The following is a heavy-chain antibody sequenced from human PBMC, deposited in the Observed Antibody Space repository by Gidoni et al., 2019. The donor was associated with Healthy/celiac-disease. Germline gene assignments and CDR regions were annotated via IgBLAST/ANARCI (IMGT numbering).Heavy chain of an antibody. CDR3: AKERGGLRFLEWLSNDY. Sequence: EVQLVESGGGLVQPGGSLRLYGSASGFTLSSYAMSWVRRAPGKELGWVSAISGSGGSKYYADSVKGRCTISRDNYKNTLYLQMSSRRAEDTAVYYCAKERGGLRFLEWLSNDYWGQGTLVTVSS. CDR2: ISGSGGSK. V-gene: IGHV3-23*04. CDR1: GFTLSSYA. D-gene: IGHD3-3*01. J-gene: IGHJ4*02.